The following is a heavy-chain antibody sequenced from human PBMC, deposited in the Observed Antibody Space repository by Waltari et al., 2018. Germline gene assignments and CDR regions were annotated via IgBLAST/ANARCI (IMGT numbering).Heavy chain of an antibody. V-gene: IGHV3-30*01. Sequence: QVQLVESGGGVVQPGRSLRLSCAASGFPFSSYAMHWVRQAPGKGLEWVAVISYDGSNKYYADSVKGRFTISRDNSKNTLYLQMNSLRAEDTAVYYCARDWIAAAGTLDYWGQGTLVTVSS. CDR2: ISYDGSNK. J-gene: IGHJ4*02. CDR1: GFPFSSYA. CDR3: ARDWIAAAGTLDY. D-gene: IGHD6-13*01.